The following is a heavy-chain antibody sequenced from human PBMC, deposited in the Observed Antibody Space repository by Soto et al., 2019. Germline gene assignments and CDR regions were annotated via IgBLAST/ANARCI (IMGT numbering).Heavy chain of an antibody. V-gene: IGHV3-30-3*01. D-gene: IGHD4-17*01. CDR2: ISYDGSSK. Sequence: QVQLVESGGGVVQPGRSLRLSCAASGFIFSSYDMHWVRQAPGKGLEWVAVISYDGSSKYYADSVKGRFTISRDNSKNTLYLQMNSLSAEDTAVYYCTRADPTVTLSVFDPWGQGTLVTVSS. CDR3: TRADPTVTLSVFDP. CDR1: GFIFSSYD. J-gene: IGHJ5*02.